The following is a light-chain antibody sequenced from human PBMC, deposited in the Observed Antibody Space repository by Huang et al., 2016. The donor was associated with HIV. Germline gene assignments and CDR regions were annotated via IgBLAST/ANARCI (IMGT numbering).Light chain of an antibody. CDR2: KVS. CDR3: MQGTHWPQT. CDR1: QSLVHSDGHTY. V-gene: IGKV2-30*02. J-gene: IGKJ1*01. Sequence: DVVLTQSPLSLPVILGQPASISCKSRQSLVHSDGHTYLNLFHQRPGQSPRRLIYKVSIRDSGVPDRFSGSGSGTDFTLKISRVEADDIGTFYCMQGTHWPQTFGQGTKVEIK.